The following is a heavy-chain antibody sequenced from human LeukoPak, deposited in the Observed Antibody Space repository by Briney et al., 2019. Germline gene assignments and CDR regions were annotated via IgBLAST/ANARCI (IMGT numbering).Heavy chain of an antibody. D-gene: IGHD3-10*01. J-gene: IGHJ4*02. V-gene: IGHV3-11*01. Sequence: PGGSLRLSCAASGLTFSDYYMSWIRQAPGKGLEWDSYISSSGSTIYYADSVKGRFTISRDNAKNSLYLQMNSLRAEDTAVYYCARAAYYGSGSFDHWGQGTLVTVSS. CDR3: ARAAYYGSGSFDH. CDR1: GLTFSDYY. CDR2: ISSSGSTI.